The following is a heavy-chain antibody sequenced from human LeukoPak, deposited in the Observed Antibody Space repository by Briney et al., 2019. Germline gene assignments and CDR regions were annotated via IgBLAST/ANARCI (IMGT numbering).Heavy chain of an antibody. CDR1: GYRFTSYW. J-gene: IGHJ4*02. CDR3: ARQGDILTGYYYYFDY. V-gene: IGHV5-51*01. CDR2: IYPGDSDT. Sequence: GESLKISCKGSGYRFTSYWIGWVRQMPGKGLEWMGIIYPGDSDTRYSPSFQGQVTISAAKSISTASLQWSSLKASDTAMYYCARQGDILTGYYYYFDYWGQGTLVTVSS. D-gene: IGHD3-9*01.